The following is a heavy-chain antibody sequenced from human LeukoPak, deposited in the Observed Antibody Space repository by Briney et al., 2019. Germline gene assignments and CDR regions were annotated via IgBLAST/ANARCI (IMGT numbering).Heavy chain of an antibody. Sequence: GGSLRLSCAASGFTFDDYAMHWVRQAPGKGLEWVSGISWNSGSIGYADSVKGRFTISRDNAKNSLYLQMNSLRAEDMALYYCAKDMRRGGYYDFWSGYSPIDYWGQGTLVTVSS. CDR3: AKDMRRGGYYDFWSGYSPIDY. D-gene: IGHD3-3*01. J-gene: IGHJ4*02. CDR1: GFTFDDYA. V-gene: IGHV3-9*03. CDR2: ISWNSGSI.